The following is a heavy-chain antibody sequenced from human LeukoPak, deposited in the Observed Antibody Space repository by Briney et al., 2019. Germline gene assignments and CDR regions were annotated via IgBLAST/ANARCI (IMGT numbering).Heavy chain of an antibody. CDR3: AKDSGGTYFYYYYYMDV. V-gene: IGHV3-23*01. CDR1: GFTFSTYA. Sequence: PGGSLRLSCAASGFTFSTYAMSWVRQAPGKGLEWVSAISAGGATIYYADSVKGRFTISRDNSKNTLYLQINSLRAEDTAAYYCAKDSGGTYFYYYYYMDVWGKGTTVTVSS. J-gene: IGHJ6*03. CDR2: ISAGGATI. D-gene: IGHD1-26*01.